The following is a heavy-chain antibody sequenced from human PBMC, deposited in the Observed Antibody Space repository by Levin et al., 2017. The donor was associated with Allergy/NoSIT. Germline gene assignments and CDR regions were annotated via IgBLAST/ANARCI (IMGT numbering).Heavy chain of an antibody. CDR2: INPNSGGT. V-gene: IGHV1-2*02. Sequence: ASVKVSCKASGYTFTGYYMHWVRQAPGQGLEWMGWINPNSGGTNYAQKFQGRVTMTRDTSISTAYMELSRLRSDDTAVYYCARDQEDHYDSSGYAIDYWGQGTLVTVSS. CDR3: ARDQEDHYDSSGYAIDY. D-gene: IGHD3-22*01. J-gene: IGHJ4*02. CDR1: GYTFTGYY.